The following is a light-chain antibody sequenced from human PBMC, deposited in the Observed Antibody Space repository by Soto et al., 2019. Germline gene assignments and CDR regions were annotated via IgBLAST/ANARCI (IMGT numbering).Light chain of an antibody. J-gene: IGLJ1*01. Sequence: QSALTQPASVSGSPGQSITISCTGTSGDVGGYNYVSWYQHHPGEAPKLMIFEVTNRPSGVSDRFSGSKSGNTASLTISGLQADDEGYYYCSSYTSRSTLYVFGTGTKVTVL. V-gene: IGLV2-14*01. CDR2: EVT. CDR3: SSYTSRSTLYV. CDR1: SGDVGGYNY.